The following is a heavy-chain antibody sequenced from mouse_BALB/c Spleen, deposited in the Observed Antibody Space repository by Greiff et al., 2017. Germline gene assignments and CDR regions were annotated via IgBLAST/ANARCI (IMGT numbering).Heavy chain of an antibody. J-gene: IGHJ2*01. CDR3: AYYYGSSYGY. Sequence: QVQLQQSGAELVKPGASVKLSCKASGYTFTSYWMHWVKQRPGQGLEWIGEINPSNGRTNYNEKFKSKATLTVDKSSSTAYMQLSSLTSEDSAVYYCAYYYGSSYGYWGQGTTLTVSS. CDR2: INPSNGRT. CDR1: GYTFTSYW. V-gene: IGHV1S81*02. D-gene: IGHD1-1*01.